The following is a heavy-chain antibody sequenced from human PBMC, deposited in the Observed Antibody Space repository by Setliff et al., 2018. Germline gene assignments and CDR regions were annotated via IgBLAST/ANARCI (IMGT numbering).Heavy chain of an antibody. CDR1: GGSITDENSW. CDR2: IYIRGGT. Sequence: SETLSLTCTVSGGSITDENSWWAWIRQPAGKRPEWLGLIYIRGGTDYNPSLKSRVTISLDTSRNQFSLNLTSVTAADTAVYYCAVDHVTNIAESGYWYTRIDPWGQGIPVTVSS. CDR3: AVDHVTNIAESGYWYTRIDP. V-gene: IGHV4-61*02. J-gene: IGHJ5*02. D-gene: IGHD6-19*01.